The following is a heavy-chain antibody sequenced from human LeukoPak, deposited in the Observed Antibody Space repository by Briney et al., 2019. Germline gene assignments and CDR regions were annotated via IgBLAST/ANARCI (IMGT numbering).Heavy chain of an antibody. CDR2: IYYSGST. V-gene: IGHV4-59*01. CDR1: GGSISSYY. J-gene: IGHJ6*02. CDR3: ASSYHCSSTSCYSSLSYYYYYGMDV. Sequence: SETLSLTCTVSGGSISSYYWSWIRQPPGKGLEWIGYIYYSGSTNYNPSLNSRVTISVDTSKNQFSLKLSSVTAADTAVYYCASSYHCSSTSCYSSLSYYYYYGMDVWGQGTTVTVSS. D-gene: IGHD2-2*01.